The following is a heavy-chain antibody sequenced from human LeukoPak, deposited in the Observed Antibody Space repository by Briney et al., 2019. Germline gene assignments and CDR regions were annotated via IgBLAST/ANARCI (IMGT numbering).Heavy chain of an antibody. V-gene: IGHV3-48*04. CDR2: ISSRRTI. CDR3: ARGDSWNSYYYYSMAV. D-gene: IGHD1-7*01. J-gene: IGHJ6*03. CDR1: GFTFSSYS. Sequence: GRSLRLSCAASGFTFSSYSMNWVRQAPGKGREGGSYISSRRTIYYGDSVKGRVTISRDNAKKSRFLRMKRLRAEATAVYYCARGDSWNSYYYYSMAVWGTGTSVTVS.